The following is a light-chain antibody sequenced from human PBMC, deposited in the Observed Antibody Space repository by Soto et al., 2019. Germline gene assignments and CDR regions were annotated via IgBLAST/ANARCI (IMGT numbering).Light chain of an antibody. CDR2: QTS. CDR1: QYINTR. Sequence: EIVLTQSPATLSSFPRVRLTLSCRASQYINTRLAWYQHRPGQAPRLLIYQTSLRAAGIPARFSASGSGTDFTLTISDVQPEDFALYYCHQRQSWPRTFGQGTKVDI. J-gene: IGKJ1*01. V-gene: IGKV3-11*01. CDR3: HQRQSWPRT.